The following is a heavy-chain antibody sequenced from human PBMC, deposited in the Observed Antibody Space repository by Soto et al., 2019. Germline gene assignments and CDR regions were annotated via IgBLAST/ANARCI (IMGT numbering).Heavy chain of an antibody. D-gene: IGHD5-18*01. CDR1: GGTFSSYA. V-gene: IGHV1-69*13. J-gene: IGHJ4*02. Sequence: SVKVSCKASGGTFSSYAISWVRQAPGQGLEWMGGIIPIFGTANYAQKFQGRVTITADESTSTAYMELSSLRSEDTAVYYCAGARGYSYGSSDYWGQGTLVTVSS. CDR2: IIPIFGTA. CDR3: AGARGYSYGSSDY.